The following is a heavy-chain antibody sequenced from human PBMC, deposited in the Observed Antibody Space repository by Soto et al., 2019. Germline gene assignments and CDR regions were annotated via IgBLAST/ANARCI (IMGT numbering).Heavy chain of an antibody. CDR1: GDSMDSFY. J-gene: IGHJ4*01. V-gene: IGHV4-59*01. Sequence: PSETLSLTCTVSGDSMDSFYWNWIRQPPGKGLEWIGNIYYTGSTNYNPSLKSRVSISIDTSKNQFSLQLGSVTAADTAIYYCARDATLRHWGHGTLVTVSS. CDR2: IYYTGST. CDR3: ARDATLRH. D-gene: IGHD2-15*01.